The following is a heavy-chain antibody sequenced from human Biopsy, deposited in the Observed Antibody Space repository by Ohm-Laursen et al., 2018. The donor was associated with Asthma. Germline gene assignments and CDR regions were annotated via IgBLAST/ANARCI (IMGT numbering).Heavy chain of an antibody. CDR1: GASISQYY. CDR3: ATYSTGWSGVEF. V-gene: IGHV4-59*01. J-gene: IGHJ4*02. D-gene: IGHD6-19*01. CDR2: IFYGGNS. Sequence: ETLSLTCSVSGASISQYYWTWIRQSPGKGLEWIGYIFYGGNSYYSSSLKSRVSISVDPSKKQFSLTLDSVTAADTAVYYCATYSTGWSGVEFWGQGTRVTVSS.